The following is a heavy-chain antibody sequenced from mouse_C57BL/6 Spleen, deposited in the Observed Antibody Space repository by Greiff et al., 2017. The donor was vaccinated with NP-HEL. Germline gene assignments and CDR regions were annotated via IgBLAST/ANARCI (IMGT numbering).Heavy chain of an antibody. CDR1: GYAFSSSW. D-gene: IGHD1-2*01. Sequence: VQLQQSGPELVKPGASVKISCKASGYAFSSSWMNWVKQRPGKGLEWIGRIYPGDGATNYNGKFKGKATLTADKSSSTAYMQLSSLTSEDSAVYFCARATTADFDYWGQGTTLTVSS. CDR2: IYPGDGAT. J-gene: IGHJ2*01. V-gene: IGHV1-82*01. CDR3: ARATTADFDY.